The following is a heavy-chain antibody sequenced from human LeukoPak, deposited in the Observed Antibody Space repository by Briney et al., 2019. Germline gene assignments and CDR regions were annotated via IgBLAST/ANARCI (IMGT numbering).Heavy chain of an antibody. D-gene: IGHD5-18*01. Sequence: PGGSLRLSCAASGFTFSDYYMSWIRQAPGKGLEWVSYISSSGSTIYYADSVKGRFTISRGNAKNSLYVKMNSLRAEDTAVYYCARDRRASGYSYGHNWFDPWGQGTLVTVSS. J-gene: IGHJ5*02. CDR3: ARDRRASGYSYGHNWFDP. CDR2: ISSSGSTI. V-gene: IGHV3-11*04. CDR1: GFTFSDYY.